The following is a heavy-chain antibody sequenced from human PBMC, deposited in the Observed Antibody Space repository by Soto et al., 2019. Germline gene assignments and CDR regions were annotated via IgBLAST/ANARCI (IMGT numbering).Heavy chain of an antibody. D-gene: IGHD3-3*01. V-gene: IGHV5-51*01. CDR2: IYPGDSDT. CDR1: GYSFTNYW. J-gene: IGHJ6*03. CDR3: ARSGDFWSGDAYYYYYMDV. Sequence: GESLKISCQGSGYSFTNYWIGWVRQMPGKGLEWMGIIYPGDSDTRYSPSFQGQATISADKSTSTAYLQWSSLKASDTAMYYCARSGDFWSGDAYYYYYMDVWGKGTTVTVSS.